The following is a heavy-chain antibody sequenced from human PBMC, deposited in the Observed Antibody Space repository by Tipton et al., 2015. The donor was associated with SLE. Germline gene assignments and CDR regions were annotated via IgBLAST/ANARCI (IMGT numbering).Heavy chain of an antibody. Sequence: GSLRLSCAASGFTFSSYEMNWVRQAPGKGLEWVSYISSSGSTIYYADSVKGRFTISRDNAKNSLYLQMNSLRAEDTAVYYCAREGSTVTYGWYFDLWGRGTLVTVSS. CDR1: GFTFSSYE. D-gene: IGHD4-17*01. CDR3: AREGSTVTYGWYFDL. CDR2: ISSSGSTI. J-gene: IGHJ2*01. V-gene: IGHV3-48*03.